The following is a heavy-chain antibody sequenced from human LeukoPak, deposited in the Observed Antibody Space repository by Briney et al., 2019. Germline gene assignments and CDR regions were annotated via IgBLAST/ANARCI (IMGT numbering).Heavy chain of an antibody. CDR2: VFTSGST. D-gene: IGHD6-19*01. CDR3: ARGKFSGWFLDS. Sequence: SETLSLTCTVPGGSFSSGSYYWTWIRQPAGKGLELIGRVFTSGSTNYNPSLKSRVTISVDTSKSQFSLNLSSVTAADTAVYCCARGKFSGWFLDSWGQGILVTVSS. CDR1: GGSFSSGSYY. J-gene: IGHJ4*02. V-gene: IGHV4-61*02.